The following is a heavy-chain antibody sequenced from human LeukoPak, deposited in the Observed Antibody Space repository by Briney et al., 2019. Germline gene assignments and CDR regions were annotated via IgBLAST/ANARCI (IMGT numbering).Heavy chain of an antibody. D-gene: IGHD3-9*01. CDR3: ARDDRMGEA. CDR1: GGSFSRYY. J-gene: IGHJ5*02. V-gene: IGHV4-34*01. CDR2: INHSGST. Sequence: KPSQTLSLTCAVYGGSFSRYYWGWIRQPPGKGLEWIGEINHSGSTNYNPSLKTRVTISVHTSKNQFSLKLSSVTAADTAVYYCARDDRMGEAWGQGTLVTVSS.